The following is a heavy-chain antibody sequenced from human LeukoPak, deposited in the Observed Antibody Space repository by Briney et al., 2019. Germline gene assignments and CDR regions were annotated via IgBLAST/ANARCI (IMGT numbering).Heavy chain of an antibody. V-gene: IGHV3-74*01. CDR3: AGHRGPRHPLDY. J-gene: IGHJ4*02. CDR2: INSDGSST. CDR1: GFTFSTYW. D-gene: IGHD3-10*01. Sequence: GGSLRLSCAASGFTFSTYWMHWVRQAPGTGLVWVSRINSDGSSTTYADSVKGRFTISRDNAKNTLSLQMNSLRAEDTAVYYCAGHRGPRHPLDYWGQGTLVTVSS.